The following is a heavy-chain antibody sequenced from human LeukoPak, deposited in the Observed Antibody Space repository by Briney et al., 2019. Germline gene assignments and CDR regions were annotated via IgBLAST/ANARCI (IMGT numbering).Heavy chain of an antibody. CDR1: GFTFSSYA. Sequence: GGSLRLSCAASGFTFSSYAMSWVRQAPGKGLEWVSAISGSGGSTYYADSVKGRFTISRGNSKNTLYLQMNSLRAEDTAVYYCAKATTYYDILTGYWYYFDYWGQGTLVTVSS. J-gene: IGHJ4*02. D-gene: IGHD3-9*01. V-gene: IGHV3-23*01. CDR3: AKATTYYDILTGYWYYFDY. CDR2: ISGSGGST.